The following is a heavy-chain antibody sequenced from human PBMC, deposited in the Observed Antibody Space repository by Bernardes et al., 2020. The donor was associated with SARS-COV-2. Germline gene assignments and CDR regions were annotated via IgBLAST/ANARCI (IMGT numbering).Heavy chain of an antibody. Sequence: ASVKVSCKASGYTFTSYGISWVRQAPGQGLEWMGWISAYNGNTNYAQKLQGRVTMTTDTSTSTAYMELRSLRSDDTAVYYCARVARFSVLMNPYYFDYWGQGTLVTVSS. D-gene: IGHD3-3*01. CDR3: ARVARFSVLMNPYYFDY. CDR2: ISAYNGNT. V-gene: IGHV1-18*01. J-gene: IGHJ4*02. CDR1: GYTFTSYG.